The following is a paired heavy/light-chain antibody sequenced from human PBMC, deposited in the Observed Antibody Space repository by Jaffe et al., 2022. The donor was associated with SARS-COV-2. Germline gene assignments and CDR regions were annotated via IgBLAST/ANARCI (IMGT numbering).Light chain of an antibody. CDR3: QAWDSSTAAYV. CDR1: KLGDKY. V-gene: IGLV3-1*01. J-gene: IGLJ1*01. CDR2: QDD. Sequence: SYDLTQPPSVSVSPGQTASITCSGDKLGDKYVCWYQQKPGQTPVLVIYQDDKRPSGIPERFSGSNSGNTATLTISGTQAMDEADYYCQAWDSSTAAYVFGAGTKVTVL.
Heavy chain of an antibody. CDR1: GFTFSSYT. J-gene: IGHJ6*02. V-gene: IGHV3-21*01. CDR3: ARDGSIVEVPAATRYGMDV. D-gene: IGHD2-2*01. Sequence: EVQLVESGGGLVKPGGSLRLSCEASGFTFSSYTMNWVRQAPGKGLEWVSSISRSSSYMYYADSVKGRFTISRDHAKNTLYLQMKSLRAEDTAVYYCARDGSIVEVPAATRYGMDVWGQGTTVTVSS. CDR2: ISRSSSYM.